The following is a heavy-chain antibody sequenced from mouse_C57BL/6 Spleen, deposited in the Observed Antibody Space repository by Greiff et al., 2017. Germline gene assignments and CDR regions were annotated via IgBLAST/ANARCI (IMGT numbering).Heavy chain of an antibody. Sequence: QVQLQQPGAELVMPGASVKLSCKASGYTFTSYWMHWVKQRPGQGLEWIGEIAPSDSYTNYNQKFKGKSTLTVDKSSSTAYMQLSSLTSEDSAVYDCARKTALMDYWGQGTSVTVSS. CDR3: ARKTALMDY. CDR2: IAPSDSYT. CDR1: GYTFTSYW. D-gene: IGHD3-2*01. J-gene: IGHJ4*01. V-gene: IGHV1-69*01.